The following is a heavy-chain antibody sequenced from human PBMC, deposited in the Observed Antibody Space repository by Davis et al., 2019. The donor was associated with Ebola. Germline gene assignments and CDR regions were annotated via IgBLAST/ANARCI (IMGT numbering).Heavy chain of an antibody. Sequence: PSETLSLTCTVSGGSISSSSYYWGWIRQPPGKGLEWIGSIYYSGSTYYNPSLKSRVTISVDTSKNQFSLKLSSVTAADTAVYYCASWYYDILTGYYGDYYGMDVWGQGTTVTVSS. V-gene: IGHV4-39*01. CDR1: GGSISSSSYY. J-gene: IGHJ6*02. CDR2: IYYSGST. D-gene: IGHD3-9*01. CDR3: ASWYYDILTGYYGDYYGMDV.